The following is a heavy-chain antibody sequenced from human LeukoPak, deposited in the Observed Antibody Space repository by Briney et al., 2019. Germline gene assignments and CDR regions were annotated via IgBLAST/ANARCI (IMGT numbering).Heavy chain of an antibody. J-gene: IGHJ4*02. Sequence: GGSLRLSCAASGFTFSTYGMNWVRQAPGKGLEWVSYISPGSSTIYYADSVKGRFTISRDNSKNTLYLQMNSLRAEDTAVYYCAKENYDSSGYYGEWGQGTLVTVYS. D-gene: IGHD3-22*01. CDR3: AKENYDSSGYYGE. CDR1: GFTFSTYG. V-gene: IGHV3-48*01. CDR2: ISPGSSTI.